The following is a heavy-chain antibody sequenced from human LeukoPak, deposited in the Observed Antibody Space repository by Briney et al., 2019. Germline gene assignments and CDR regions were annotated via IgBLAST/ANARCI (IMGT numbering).Heavy chain of an antibody. Sequence: GGSLRLSCAASGFTFSSNYMSWVRQAPGQGLEWVSVIYSGGSTYYADSVKGRFTISRDNSKNTLYLQMNSLRAEDTAVYYCARDQYYYDSSGYYPIYYYYYMDVWGKGTTVTVSS. CDR1: GFTFSSNY. CDR3: ARDQYYYDSSGYYPIYYYYYMDV. V-gene: IGHV3-53*01. J-gene: IGHJ6*03. D-gene: IGHD3-22*01. CDR2: IYSGGST.